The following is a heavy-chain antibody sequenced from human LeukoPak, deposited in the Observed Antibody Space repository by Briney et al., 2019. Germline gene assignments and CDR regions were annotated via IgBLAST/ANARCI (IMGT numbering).Heavy chain of an antibody. V-gene: IGHV1-2*06. Sequence: ASVKVSCKASGYTFTSYGISWVRQAPGQGLEWMGRINPNSGGTNYAQKFQGRVTMTRDTSISTAYMELSRLRSDDTAVYYCARVSRQQIAAAGYYYYGMDVWGQGTTVTVSS. CDR1: GYTFTSYG. CDR3: ARVSRQQIAAAGYYYYGMDV. D-gene: IGHD6-13*01. J-gene: IGHJ6*02. CDR2: INPNSGGT.